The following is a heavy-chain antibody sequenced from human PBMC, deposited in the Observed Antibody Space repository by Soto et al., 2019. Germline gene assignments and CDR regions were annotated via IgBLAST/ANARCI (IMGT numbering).Heavy chain of an antibody. J-gene: IGHJ4*02. Sequence: QLQLQESGPGLVKPSETLSLTCTVSGGSISSSSYYWGWIRQPPGKGLEWIGSIYYSGRTYYNPYLKNRVTISLDTSKNKFSLKLISVTAADTAVYYCARRVRELTDATDYWGQGTMVTVSS. CDR2: IYYSGRT. CDR3: ARRVRELTDATDY. V-gene: IGHV4-39*01. CDR1: GGSISSSSYY. D-gene: IGHD3-10*01.